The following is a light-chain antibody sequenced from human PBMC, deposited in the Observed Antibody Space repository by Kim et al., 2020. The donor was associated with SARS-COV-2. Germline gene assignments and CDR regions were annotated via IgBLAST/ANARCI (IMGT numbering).Light chain of an antibody. CDR3: QAWDSSHVV. CDR2: QDS. J-gene: IGLJ2*01. V-gene: IGLV3-1*01. Sequence: SYELTHPPSVSVSPGQTASITCSGDKLGDKYACWYQQKPGQSPVLVIYQDSKRPSGIPERFSGSNSGNTATLTISGTQAMDEADYYCQAWDSSHVVFGGGTQLKVL. CDR1: KLGDKY.